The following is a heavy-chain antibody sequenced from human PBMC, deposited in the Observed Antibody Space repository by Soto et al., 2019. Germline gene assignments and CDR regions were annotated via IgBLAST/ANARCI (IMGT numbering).Heavy chain of an antibody. D-gene: IGHD5-18*01. CDR1: GFTFSSYS. Sequence: GSLRLSCAASGFTFSSYSVNCVLHAPGKGLEGVSSISSGRRYIYYADSVKGRFTISRDNAKNSLYLQMNSLRAEDTAVYYCARGKVDTAMVTPFDYWGQGTLVTVSS. CDR2: ISSGRRYI. J-gene: IGHJ4*02. V-gene: IGHV3-21*01. CDR3: ARGKVDTAMVTPFDY.